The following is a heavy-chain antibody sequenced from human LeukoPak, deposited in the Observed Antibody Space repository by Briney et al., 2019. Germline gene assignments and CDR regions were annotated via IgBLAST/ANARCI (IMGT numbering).Heavy chain of an antibody. D-gene: IGHD1-26*01. CDR1: GGTFSSYA. V-gene: IGHV1-69*13. J-gene: IGHJ4*02. CDR2: IIPIFGTA. CDR3: ARALDSGSYYNFDY. Sequence: GASVKVSCEASGGTFSSYAISWVRQAPGQGLEWMGGIIPIFGTANYAQKFQGRVTITADESTSTAYMELSSLRSEDTAVYYCARALDSGSYYNFDYWGQGTLVTVSS.